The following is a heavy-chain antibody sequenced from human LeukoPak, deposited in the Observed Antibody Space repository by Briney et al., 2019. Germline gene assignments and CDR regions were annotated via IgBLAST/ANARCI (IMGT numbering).Heavy chain of an antibody. Sequence: SETLSLTCAVYGGSFSDYYWTWIRQPPGKGLEWIGEINHSGSTNYNPSLKSRVTVSVDTSKNQFSLRLSSVTAADTAVYYCAKSELNDYMKYWGQGTLVTVSS. V-gene: IGHV4-34*01. CDR2: INHSGST. CDR3: AKSELNDYMKY. J-gene: IGHJ4*02. D-gene: IGHD4-11*01. CDR1: GGSFSDYY.